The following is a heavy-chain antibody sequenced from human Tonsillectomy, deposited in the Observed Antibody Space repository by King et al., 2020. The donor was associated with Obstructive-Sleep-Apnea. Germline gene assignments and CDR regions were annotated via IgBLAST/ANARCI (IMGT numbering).Heavy chain of an antibody. V-gene: IGHV4-39*07. CDR2: IFYNGST. CDR1: GGSISSSNYH. D-gene: IGHD3-10*01. CDR3: ARVSYGSGIQYPSGIGY. J-gene: IGHJ4*02. Sequence: LQLQESGPGLVKSSETLSLTCIVSGGSISSSNYHWGWIRQPPGKGLEWIGAIFYNGSTYYNPSLKSRVTISIDTSKNQFSLKLRSVTAADTAVYYCARVSYGSGIQYPSGIGYWGQGTLVTVSS.